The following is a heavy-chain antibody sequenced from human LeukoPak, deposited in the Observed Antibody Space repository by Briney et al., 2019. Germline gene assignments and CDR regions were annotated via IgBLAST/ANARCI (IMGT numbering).Heavy chain of an antibody. V-gene: IGHV4-59*01. D-gene: IGHD6-13*01. J-gene: IGHJ5*02. CDR3: ARDGDGSIWCFDP. CDR1: GGSFSGYY. Sequence: PSETLSLTCAVYGGSFSGYYWSWIRQPPGKGLEWIGYIYYSGSTNYNPSLKSRVTISVDTSKNQFSLKLSSVTAADTAVYYCARDGDGSIWCFDPWGQGTLVTVSS. CDR2: IYYSGST.